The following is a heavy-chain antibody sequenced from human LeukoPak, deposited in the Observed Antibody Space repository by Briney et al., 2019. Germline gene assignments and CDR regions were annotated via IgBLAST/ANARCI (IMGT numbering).Heavy chain of an antibody. CDR3: ARDVCDASHRDEAYGMDV. Sequence: SETLSLTCTVSGGSISSGGYYWSWIRQHPGKGLEWIGYIYYSGSTYYNPSLKSRVTISVDTSKNQFSLKLSSVTAADTAVYYCARDVCDASHRDEAYGMDVWGQGTTVTVSS. CDR1: GGSISSGGYY. V-gene: IGHV4-31*03. J-gene: IGHJ6*02. CDR2: IYYSGST.